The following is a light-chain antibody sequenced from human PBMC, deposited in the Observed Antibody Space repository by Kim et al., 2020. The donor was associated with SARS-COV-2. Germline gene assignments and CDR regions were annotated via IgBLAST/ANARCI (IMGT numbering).Light chain of an antibody. CDR3: VKSGNWPRT. CDR2: DAS. J-gene: IGKJ1*01. CDR1: QSVGTS. Sequence: VKRPPPSGTASQSVGTSLAWYQQGVGQAPRLLIYDASNRATGIPARFSGSGSGTDFTLTISSLEPEDVAVYFCVKSGNWPRTFGQGTKVDIK. V-gene: IGKV3-11*01.